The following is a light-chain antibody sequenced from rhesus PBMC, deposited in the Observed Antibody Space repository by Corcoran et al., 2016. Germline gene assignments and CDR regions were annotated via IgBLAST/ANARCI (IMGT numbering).Light chain of an antibody. Sequence: QSAPIQSPSVSGYLGQSVTIPCTGTSSDIGRYDFVSWYRQQPGSTPKLMIYRVNMRPSGGSDRFPGSKSGNTASLTISGLQAEYEAYYDRHSYTTSDSYILGAGTRLTVL. V-gene: IGLV2-11*01. CDR1: SSDIGRYDF. CDR2: RVN. J-gene: IGLJ1*01. CDR3: HSYTTSDSYI.